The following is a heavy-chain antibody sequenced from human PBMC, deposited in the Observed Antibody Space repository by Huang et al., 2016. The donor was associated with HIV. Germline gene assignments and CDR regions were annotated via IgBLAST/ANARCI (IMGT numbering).Heavy chain of an antibody. J-gene: IGHJ3*02. D-gene: IGHD3-22*01. CDR2: ISASSGDT. Sequence: QIQLMQSGPELKQPGASVKVSCKASGYTFTSYGITWGRQAPGQGPEWMGWISASSGDTENAQKVQGRVTLTTDTATNIAYMELRSLRSDDTAKYYCARDPKYHRIGYYRQRRGIDIWGQGTMVIVSS. V-gene: IGHV1-18*01. CDR3: ARDPKYHRIGYYRQRRGIDI. CDR1: GYTFTSYG.